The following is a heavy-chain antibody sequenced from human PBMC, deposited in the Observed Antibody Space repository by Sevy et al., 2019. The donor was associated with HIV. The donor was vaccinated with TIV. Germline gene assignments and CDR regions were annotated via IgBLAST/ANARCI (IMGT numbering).Heavy chain of an antibody. J-gene: IGHJ4*02. CDR2: ISGSGGST. D-gene: IGHD5-18*01. Sequence: GGSLRLSCAASGFTFSSYAMSWVRQAPGKGLEWVSAISGSGGSTYYAESVKGRFTISRDNSKKTLYLQMNSLRAEDRAVYYCAKTEDTERDEFDYWGQGTLVTVSS. CDR3: AKTEDTERDEFDY. CDR1: GFTFSSYA. V-gene: IGHV3-23*01.